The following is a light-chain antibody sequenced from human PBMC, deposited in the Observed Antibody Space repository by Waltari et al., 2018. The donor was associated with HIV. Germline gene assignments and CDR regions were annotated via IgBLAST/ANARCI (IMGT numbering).Light chain of an antibody. J-gene: IGKJ4*01. CDR2: DAS. CDR3: QQYDNLPLT. CDR1: RDINTY. V-gene: IGKV1-33*01. Sequence: DIQLTQSPSSLSASVGDRVTITSQASRDINTYLNWYQQKPGSAPKLLIYDASTLEMGVPSTFSGSVSGTDFTFTISSLQPADIATYYCQQYDNLPLTFGGGTKVEIK.